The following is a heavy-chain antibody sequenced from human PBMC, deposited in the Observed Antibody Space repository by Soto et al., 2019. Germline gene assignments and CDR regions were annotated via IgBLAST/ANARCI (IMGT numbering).Heavy chain of an antibody. D-gene: IGHD3-16*01. CDR2: ISGSGNTI. CDR3: ARGRYALDY. V-gene: IGHV3-11*01. Sequence: QVQLVESGGGLVNPGGSLRLSCAASGFTLSDYYMSWIRQAPGKGLEWVSHISGSGNTIDYADSVKGRFTISRDNAKNSLYLQMNSLRDDDTAVFYCARGRYALDYWGQGTRVTVSS. CDR1: GFTLSDYY. J-gene: IGHJ4*02.